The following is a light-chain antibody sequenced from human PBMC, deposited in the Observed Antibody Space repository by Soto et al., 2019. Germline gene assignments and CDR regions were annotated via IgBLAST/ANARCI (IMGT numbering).Light chain of an antibody. CDR3: SSYTSSSTLEVV. J-gene: IGLJ2*01. Sequence: QSALTQPASVSGSPGQSITIPCTGTSSDVGGYNYVSWYQQHPGKAPKLMIYEVSNRPSGVSNRFSGSKSGNTASLTISGLQAEDEADYYCSSYTSSSTLEVVFGGGTKLTVL. CDR2: EVS. V-gene: IGLV2-14*01. CDR1: SSDVGGYNY.